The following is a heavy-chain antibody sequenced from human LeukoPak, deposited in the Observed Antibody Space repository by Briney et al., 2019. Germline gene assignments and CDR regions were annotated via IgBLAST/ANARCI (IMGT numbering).Heavy chain of an antibody. V-gene: IGHV1-46*01. J-gene: IGHJ6*02. CDR1: GYTFTSYY. Sequence: GASVKVSCKASGYTFTSYYMHWVRQAPGQGLEWMGIINPSGGSTSYAQKFQGRVTMTRDTSTSTVYMELSSLRSEDTAVYYCARDQQQLATDYYYGMDVWGQGTTVTVSS. D-gene: IGHD6-13*01. CDR2: INPSGGST. CDR3: ARDQQQLATDYYYGMDV.